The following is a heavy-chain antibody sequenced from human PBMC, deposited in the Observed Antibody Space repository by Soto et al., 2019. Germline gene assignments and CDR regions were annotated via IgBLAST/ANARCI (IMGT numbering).Heavy chain of an antibody. J-gene: IGHJ4*02. Sequence: ASVKVSCKASGYTFTSYGISWVRQAPGQGFEWMGWISAYNGNTNYAQKLQGRVTMTTDTSTSTAYMELRSLRSDDTAVYYCARDTQYYYGSPGGYWGQGTLVTVSS. CDR3: ARDTQYYYGSPGGY. V-gene: IGHV1-18*01. CDR1: GYTFTSYG. D-gene: IGHD3-10*01. CDR2: ISAYNGNT.